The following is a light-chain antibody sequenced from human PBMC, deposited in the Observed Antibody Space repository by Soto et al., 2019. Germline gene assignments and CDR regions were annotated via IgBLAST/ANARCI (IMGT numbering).Light chain of an antibody. V-gene: IGKV3-20*01. Sequence: EIVLTQSPGTLSFSPGERATLSCSASQTVNSNFLAWYQQKPGQAPRLLIYGASIRATGIPDRFSGSGSGTDFTLTINKLEPDDFALYFCQNYGSPPVTFGGGTKVEIK. CDR3: QNYGSPPVT. J-gene: IGKJ4*01. CDR1: QTVNSNF. CDR2: GAS.